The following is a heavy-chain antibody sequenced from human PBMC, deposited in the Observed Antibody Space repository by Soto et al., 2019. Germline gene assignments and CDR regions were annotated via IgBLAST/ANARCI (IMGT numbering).Heavy chain of an antibody. D-gene: IGHD2-8*01. J-gene: IGHJ6*02. V-gene: IGHV1-18*01. CDR1: GYTFTRYG. Sequence: QGQLVQSGAEVKKPGASVKVSCKASGYTFTRYGISWVRQAPGQGLEWMGWISGYNGDTNYAQKFQGRVTMTVDTSTTTAFMELTSLTSDDRAVYYCAKNGQRPYYYYGMDVWGQGTTVTVSS. CDR2: ISGYNGDT. CDR3: AKNGQRPYYYYGMDV.